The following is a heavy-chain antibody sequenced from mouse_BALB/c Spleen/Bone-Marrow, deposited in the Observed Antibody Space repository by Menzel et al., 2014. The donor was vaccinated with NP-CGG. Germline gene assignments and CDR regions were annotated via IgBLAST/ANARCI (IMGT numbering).Heavy chain of an antibody. J-gene: IGHJ4*01. CDR3: ARHRYYAMGY. Sequence: VHLVESGPGLVAPSQSLSITCTISGFSLTNYGVHWVRQPPGKGLEWLVVIWSDGSTTYNSALKSRLSISKDNSKSQVFLKMNSLQTDDTAIYYCARHRYYAMGYWGQGTSVTVSS. CDR2: IWSDGST. CDR1: GFSLTNYG. V-gene: IGHV2-6-1*01.